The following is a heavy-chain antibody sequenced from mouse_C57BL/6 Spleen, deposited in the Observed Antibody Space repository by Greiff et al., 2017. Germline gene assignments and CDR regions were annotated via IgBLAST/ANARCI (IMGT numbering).Heavy chain of an antibody. J-gene: IGHJ4*01. D-gene: IGHD2-1*01. CDR2: IYPGDGDT. Sequence: VQLQEPGPELVKPGASVKISCKASGYAFSSSWMNWVKQRPGKGLEWIGRIYPGDGDTNYNGKFKGKATLTADNSSSTAYMPLSSLTSEDSAVYFCAWGNLYYAMDCWGQGTSVTVSS. V-gene: IGHV1-82*01. CDR3: AWGNLYYAMDC. CDR1: GYAFSSSW.